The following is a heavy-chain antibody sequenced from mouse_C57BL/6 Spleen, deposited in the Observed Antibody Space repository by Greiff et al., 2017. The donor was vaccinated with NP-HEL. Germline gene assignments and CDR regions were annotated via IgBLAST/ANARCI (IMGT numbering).Heavy chain of an antibody. J-gene: IGHJ3*01. CDR2: ISDGGSYP. CDR3: ARVGAKSFNWDGFAY. V-gene: IGHV5-4*01. D-gene: IGHD4-1*01. Sequence: EVQGVESGGGLVKPGGSLKLSCAASGFTFSSYAMSWVRQTPEKRLEWVATISDGGSYPYYPDNVKGRFTISRDNAKNNLYLQMSHLKSEDTAMFYCARVGAKSFNWDGFAYWGQGTLVTVSA. CDR1: GFTFSSYA.